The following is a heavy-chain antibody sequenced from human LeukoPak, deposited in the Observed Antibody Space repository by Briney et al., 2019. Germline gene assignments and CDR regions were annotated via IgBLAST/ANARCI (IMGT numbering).Heavy chain of an antibody. CDR3: AKDRQQLAWNNWFDP. CDR2: ISYDGSNK. CDR1: GFTFSSYG. Sequence: PGGSLRLSCAAAGFTFSSYGMDWVRQAPGKGLQLVAVISYDGSNKYYADSVKGRFTISRDNSKNTLYLQMNSLRAEDTAVYYCAKDRQQLAWNNWFDPWGQGTLVTFSS. D-gene: IGHD6-13*01. J-gene: IGHJ5*02. V-gene: IGHV3-30*18.